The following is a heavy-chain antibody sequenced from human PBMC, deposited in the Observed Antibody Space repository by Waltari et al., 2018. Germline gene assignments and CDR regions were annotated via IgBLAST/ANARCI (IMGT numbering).Heavy chain of an antibody. CDR1: GFTVSNNY. CDR2: IYSGGTT. J-gene: IGHJ4*02. V-gene: IGHV3-66*01. Sequence: EVPLVESGGDLVQPGGSLRLFCAASGFTVSNNYMSWVRQAPGKGLEWVSLIYSGGTTYYADSVKGRFTISRDKSNNTLYLQMNSLRAEDTSVYYCSTRHYWGQGTLVTVSS. CDR3: STRHY.